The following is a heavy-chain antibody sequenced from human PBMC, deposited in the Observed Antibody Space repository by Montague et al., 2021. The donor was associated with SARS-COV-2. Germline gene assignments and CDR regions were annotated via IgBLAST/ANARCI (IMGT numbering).Heavy chain of an antibody. Sequence: SETLSLTFAVYGGSFSGYYWRWIRQPPGKGLEWIGEIKHSGSTNYNPSLKSRVTISVDTSKNQFSLKLSSVTAADTAVYYWAREVGRGYSGYEGEYWGQGTLVTVSS. J-gene: IGHJ4*02. CDR2: IKHSGST. CDR1: GGSFSGYY. V-gene: IGHV4-34*01. D-gene: IGHD5-12*01. CDR3: AREVGRGYSGYEGEY.